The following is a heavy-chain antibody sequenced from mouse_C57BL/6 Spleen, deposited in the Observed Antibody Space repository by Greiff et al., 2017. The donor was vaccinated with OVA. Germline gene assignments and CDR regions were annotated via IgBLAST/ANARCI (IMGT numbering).Heavy chain of an antibody. CDR2: FYPGSGSI. D-gene: IGHD1-1*01. V-gene: IGHV1-62-2*01. J-gene: IGHJ2*01. CDR3: ARHALYDYGSGYFDY. Sequence: VQLQQSGAELVKPGASVKLSCKASGYTFTEYTIHWVKQRSGQGLAWIGWFYPGSGSIKYHEKFKDTATLTADTSSRTVDMELSRWTSEDSAVYFCARHALYDYGSGYFDYWGQGTTLTVSS. CDR1: GYTFTEYT.